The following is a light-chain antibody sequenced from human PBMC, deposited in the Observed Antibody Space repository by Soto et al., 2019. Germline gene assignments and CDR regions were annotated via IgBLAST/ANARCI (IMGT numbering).Light chain of an antibody. CDR1: QCVSSSY. CDR2: GAS. J-gene: IGKJ2*01. Sequence: EVLLTQSPGALSLSPGERATLSCRSSQCVSSSYLAWYQQKPGQAPRLLIYGASSRAPGIPDRFSGSGSGTDFTLTISRLEPEDFAVYFCQCGSSPMYTFGLGTKLEIK. CDR3: QCGSSPMYT. V-gene: IGKV3-20*01.